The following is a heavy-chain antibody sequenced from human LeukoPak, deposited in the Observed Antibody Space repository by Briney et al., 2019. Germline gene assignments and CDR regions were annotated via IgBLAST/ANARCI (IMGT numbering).Heavy chain of an antibody. CDR3: AREGDRFDY. D-gene: IGHD1-26*01. J-gene: IGHJ4*02. CDR2: INTDGSST. CDR1: GFTFSSYW. V-gene: IGHV3-74*01. Sequence: PGGSLRLSCAASGFTFSSYWMHWVRQAQGKGLVWVSRINTDGSSTSYADSVKGRFTVSRDNAKNTLYRQRNSLRAEYTAVYYCAREGDRFDYWGQGTLVTVSS.